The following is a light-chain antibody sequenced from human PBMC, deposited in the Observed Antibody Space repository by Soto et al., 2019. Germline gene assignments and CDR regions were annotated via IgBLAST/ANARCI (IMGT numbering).Light chain of an antibody. CDR2: GNS. CDR1: SSNIGAGYD. J-gene: IGLJ1*01. V-gene: IGLV1-40*01. Sequence: QSVLTQPPSVSGAPGQRVTISCTGSSSNIGAGYDVHWYQQLPGTAPKLLIYGNSNRPSGVPDRFSGSKSGTSASLAITGLQAEDEADYYCQSYDSSLAYVXGTGTKVTV. CDR3: QSYDSSLAYV.